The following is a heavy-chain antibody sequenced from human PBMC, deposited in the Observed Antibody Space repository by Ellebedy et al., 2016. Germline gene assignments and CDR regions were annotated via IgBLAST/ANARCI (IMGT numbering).Heavy chain of an antibody. V-gene: IGHV4-31*03. CDR2: IYHSGTT. CDR1: GDSISSGGYY. J-gene: IGHJ6*02. CDR3: ARDNCSSTSCYYYYGMDV. Sequence: SETLSLXXTVSGDSISSGGYYWNWIRQHPGKSLEWIGYIYHSGTTYYNPSLKSRVTISVDTSKNQFSLKLSSVTAADTAVYYCARDNCSSTSCYYYYGMDVWGQGTTVTVSS. D-gene: IGHD2-2*01.